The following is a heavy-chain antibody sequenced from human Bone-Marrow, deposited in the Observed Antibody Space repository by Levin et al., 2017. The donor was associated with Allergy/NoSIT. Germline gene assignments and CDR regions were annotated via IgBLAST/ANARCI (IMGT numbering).Heavy chain of an antibody. CDR1: GFTFSSYG. Sequence: GESLKISCAASGFTFSSYGMHWVRQAPGKGLEWVAVIWYDGSNKYYADSVKGRFTIPRDNSKNTLYLQMNSLRAEDTAVYYCARARGIATASTGGGMDVWGQGTTVTVSS. V-gene: IGHV3-33*01. CDR2: IWYDGSNK. CDR3: ARARGIATASTGGGMDV. D-gene: IGHD6-13*01. J-gene: IGHJ6*02.